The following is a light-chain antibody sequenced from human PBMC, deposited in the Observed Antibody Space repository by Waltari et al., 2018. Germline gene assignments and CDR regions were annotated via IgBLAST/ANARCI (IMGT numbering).Light chain of an antibody. V-gene: IGKV1-39*01. J-gene: IGKJ1*01. CDR1: QSISSY. CDR2: AAS. Sequence: DIVMTQSPSSLSASVGDRVTITCRASQSISSYLNWYQQKPGKAPKFLIYAASSLQSGVPSRFSGNGSGTDFTLTISSLQPEDFATYYCQQSYSTPPVTFGQGTKVEIK. CDR3: QQSYSTPPVT.